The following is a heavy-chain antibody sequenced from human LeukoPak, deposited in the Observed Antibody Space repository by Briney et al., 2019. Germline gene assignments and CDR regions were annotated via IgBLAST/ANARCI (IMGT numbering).Heavy chain of an antibody. D-gene: IGHD3-22*01. CDR3: ARGGETYYYDSSGYYFDY. Sequence: GGSLRLSCAASGFTFSSYSMNWVRQAPGKGLEWVSFISSSSSYIYYADSVKGRFTISRDNAKNSLYLQMNSLRAEDTAVYYCARGGETYYYDSSGYYFDYWGQGTLVTVSS. CDR2: ISSSSSYI. CDR1: GFTFSSYS. J-gene: IGHJ4*02. V-gene: IGHV3-21*01.